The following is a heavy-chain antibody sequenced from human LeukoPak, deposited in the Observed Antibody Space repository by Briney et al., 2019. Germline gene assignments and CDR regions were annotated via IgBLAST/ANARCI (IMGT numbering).Heavy chain of an antibody. D-gene: IGHD6-19*01. CDR3: AKHPYSSGWSNWFDP. CDR2: ISGSGGST. V-gene: IGHV3-23*01. J-gene: IGHJ5*02. Sequence: GGSLRLSCAAPGFTFSSYAMSWVRQAPGKGLEWVSAISGSGGSTYYADSVKGRFTISRDNSKNTLYLQMNSLRAEDTAVYYCAKHPYSSGWSNWFDPWGQGTLVTVSS. CDR1: GFTFSSYA.